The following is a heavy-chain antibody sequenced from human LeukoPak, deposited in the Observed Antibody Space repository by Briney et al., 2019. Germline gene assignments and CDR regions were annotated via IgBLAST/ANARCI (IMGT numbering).Heavy chain of an antibody. CDR3: ARAGHNSNSGGYDF. V-gene: IGHV1-2*02. D-gene: IGHD3-22*01. Sequence: ASVKVSCKPSGYTFIDHYLHWVRQAPGQGLESLGWIDPDTGDTNYPQKFQGRVTMTRDTSISTAYMELNRLRSDDTAFYYCARAGHNSNSGGYDFWGLGTLVTVSS. J-gene: IGHJ4*02. CDR2: IDPDTGDT. CDR1: GYTFIDHY.